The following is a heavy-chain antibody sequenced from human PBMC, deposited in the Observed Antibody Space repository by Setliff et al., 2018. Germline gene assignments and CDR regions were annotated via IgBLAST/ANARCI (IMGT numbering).Heavy chain of an antibody. Sequence: GGSLRLSCVASGFTFSNHGMLWVRQAPGKGLEWVALIWYDGDNKKYADSVRGRFAVSRDNAKNSLYLEMNSLRADDTAVYFCARDVYDFRTGQGGPWGQGTRVTVSS. CDR2: IWYDGDNK. D-gene: IGHD3-3*01. CDR1: GFTFSNHG. V-gene: IGHV3-33*08. CDR3: ARDVYDFRTGQGGP. J-gene: IGHJ5*02.